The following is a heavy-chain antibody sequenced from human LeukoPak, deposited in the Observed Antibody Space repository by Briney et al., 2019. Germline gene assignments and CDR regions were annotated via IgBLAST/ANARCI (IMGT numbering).Heavy chain of an antibody. Sequence: SETLSLTCTVSGGSISSGSYYWSWIRQPAGKGLEWIGRIYTSGSTNYNPSLKSRVTISVDTSKNQFSLKLSSVTAADTAVYFCARGCSGRTCHDYWGQGTLVTVSS. CDR1: GGSISSGSYY. CDR3: ARGCSGRTCHDY. J-gene: IGHJ4*02. V-gene: IGHV4-61*02. D-gene: IGHD2-15*01. CDR2: IYTSGST.